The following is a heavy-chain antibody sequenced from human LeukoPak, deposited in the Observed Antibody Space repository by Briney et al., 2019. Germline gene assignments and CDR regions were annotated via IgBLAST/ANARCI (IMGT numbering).Heavy chain of an antibody. CDR1: GFTFTSSA. D-gene: IGHD1-1*01. V-gene: IGHV1-58*02. CDR2: IVVVSGNT. Sequence: GTSVKGSCKASGFTFTSSAMQWVRQARGQRLEWIGWIVVVSGNTNYAQKFQERVTITRDMSTSTAYMELSSLRSEDTAVYYCAADPERLNWFDPWGQGTLVTVSS. J-gene: IGHJ5*02. CDR3: AADPERLNWFDP.